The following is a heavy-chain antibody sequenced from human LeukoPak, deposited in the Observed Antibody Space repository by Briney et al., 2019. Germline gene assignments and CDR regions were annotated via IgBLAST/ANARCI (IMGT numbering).Heavy chain of an antibody. CDR2: INPSGGST. Sequence: ASVKVSCKASGYTFTSYYMHWVRQAPGQGLEWMGIINPSGGSTSYAQKFQGRVTMTRDTSTSTVYMELSSLRSEDAAVYYCARGGGYYYDSSGYYGSCDYGGQRTRVSVSS. D-gene: IGHD3-22*01. CDR3: ARGGGYYYDSSGYYGSCDY. J-gene: IGHJ4*02. V-gene: IGHV1-46*01. CDR1: GYTFTSYY.